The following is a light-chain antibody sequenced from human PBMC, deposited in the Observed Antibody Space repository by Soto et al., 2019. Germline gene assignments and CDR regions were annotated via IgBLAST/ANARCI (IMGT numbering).Light chain of an antibody. CDR1: QSVSSY. J-gene: IGKJ1*01. CDR2: DAS. Sequence: EIVLTQSPATLSLSPGERATLSCRASQSVSSYLAWYQQKPGQAPRLLIYDASNRATGIPARFSGSGSGTDFTLTISRPEPEDFAVYYCQQRSNWPPVFGQGTMVEIK. V-gene: IGKV3-11*01. CDR3: QQRSNWPPV.